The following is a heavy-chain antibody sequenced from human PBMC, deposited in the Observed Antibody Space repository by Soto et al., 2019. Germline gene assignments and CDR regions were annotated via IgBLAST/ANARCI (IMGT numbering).Heavy chain of an antibody. Sequence: QVQLVQSGAEVKKPGASVKVSCKASGYTFTSYGISWVRQAPGQGLEWMGWISAYNGNTNYAQKLQGRVTMTTDTSTSTAYRELRSLRSDDTAVYYCAGGGGIVLVPAAMGPYYYYGMDVWGQGTTVTVSS. CDR3: AGGGGIVLVPAAMGPYYYYGMDV. CDR1: GYTFTSYG. J-gene: IGHJ6*02. CDR2: ISAYNGNT. V-gene: IGHV1-18*01. D-gene: IGHD2-2*01.